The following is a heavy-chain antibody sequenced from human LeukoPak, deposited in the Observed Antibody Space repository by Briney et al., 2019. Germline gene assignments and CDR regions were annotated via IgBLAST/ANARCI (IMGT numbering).Heavy chain of an antibody. V-gene: IGHV3-13*01. CDR1: VFTFSSYY. CDR3: ARGYSGSYSLRAFDI. J-gene: IGHJ3*02. Sequence: GGSLRLSCAASVFTFSSYYMHWVRQATGKGLEWVSAIGTAGDTYYPGSVKGRFTISRENAKNSLYLQMNSLRAEDTAVYYCARGYSGSYSLRAFDIWGQGTMVTVSS. CDR2: IGTAGDT. D-gene: IGHD1-26*01.